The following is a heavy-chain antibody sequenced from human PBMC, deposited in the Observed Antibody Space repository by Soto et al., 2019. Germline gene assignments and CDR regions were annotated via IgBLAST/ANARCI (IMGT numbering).Heavy chain of an antibody. J-gene: IGHJ6*02. CDR1: GGTFSSYA. D-gene: IGHD6-19*01. CDR3: ARDHYSCGRDAYYYYGMDV. V-gene: IGHV1-69*13. Sequence: SVKVSCKASGGTFSSYAISWVRQAPGQGLEWMGGIIPIFGTANYAQKFQGRVTITADESTSTAYMELSSLRSEDTAVYYCARDHYSCGRDAYYYYGMDVWGQGTTVTVFS. CDR2: IIPIFGTA.